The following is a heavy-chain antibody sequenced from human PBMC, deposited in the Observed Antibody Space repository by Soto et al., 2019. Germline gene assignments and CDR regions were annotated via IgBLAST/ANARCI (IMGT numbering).Heavy chain of an antibody. CDR2: INPSGGST. Sequence: GASVKASGTASGYTFTSYYAHCVRQAPGQGLEWMGIINPSGGSTAYAPKFQGRVTLTSDTSTNTVYMELSSLRSEDTAVYYCARAQWGSYRQYYFDYWGQGTLVTVSS. D-gene: IGHD3-16*02. J-gene: IGHJ4*02. V-gene: IGHV1-46*01. CDR3: ARAQWGSYRQYYFDY. CDR1: GYTFTSYY.